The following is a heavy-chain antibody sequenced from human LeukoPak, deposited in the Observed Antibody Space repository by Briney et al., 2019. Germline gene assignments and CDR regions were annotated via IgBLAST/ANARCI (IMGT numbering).Heavy chain of an antibody. CDR3: ASPHDGSSWYYAFDI. CDR2: IIPIFGTA. Sequence: SVKVSCKASGGTFISYAISWVRQAPGQGLEWMGGIIPIFGTANYAQKFQGRVTITADESTSTAYMELSSLRSEDTAVYYCASPHDGSSWYYAFDIWGQGTMVTVSS. CDR1: GGTFISYA. D-gene: IGHD6-13*01. J-gene: IGHJ3*02. V-gene: IGHV1-69*13.